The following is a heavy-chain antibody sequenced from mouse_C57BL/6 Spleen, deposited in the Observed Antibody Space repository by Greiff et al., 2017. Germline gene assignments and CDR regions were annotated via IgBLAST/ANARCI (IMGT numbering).Heavy chain of an antibody. V-gene: IGHV14-1*01. CDR1: GFNIKDYY. CDR3: TRGALGPYFDY. D-gene: IGHD4-1*01. J-gene: IGHJ2*01. CDR2: IDPEDGDT. Sequence: VQLQQSGAELVRPGASVKLSCTASGFNIKDYYMHWVKQRPEQGLEWIGRIDPEDGDTEYAPKFQGKATMTADTSSNTAYLQLSSLTSEDTAVYYCTRGALGPYFDYWGQGTTLTVSS.